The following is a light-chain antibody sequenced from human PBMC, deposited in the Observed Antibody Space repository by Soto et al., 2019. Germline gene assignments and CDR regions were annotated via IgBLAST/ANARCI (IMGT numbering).Light chain of an antibody. CDR1: SSDVGNYKY. V-gene: IGLV2-14*01. CDR2: EVS. CDR3: FXYTSSGTYV. J-gene: IGLJ1*01. Sequence: QSALTQPXSVSGSPGQSITIXCTGTSSDVGNYKYVSWYQQHPGKAPKLMIYEVSNRPSGVSNRFSGSKSGNTASLTISGLXXXXXXXXYCFXYTSSGTYVFGTGTKVTVL.